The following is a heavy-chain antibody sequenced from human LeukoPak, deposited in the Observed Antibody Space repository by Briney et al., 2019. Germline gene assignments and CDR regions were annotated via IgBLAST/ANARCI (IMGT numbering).Heavy chain of an antibody. J-gene: IGHJ4*02. CDR1: GYTFTSFG. V-gene: IGHV1-18*01. D-gene: IGHD3-16*02. CDR3: ARDLASMGVIFFDY. Sequence: ASVKVSCKASGYTFTSFGISWARQAPGQGLEWMGRISAYNGNTNYAQKLQGRVTMTTDTSTSTAYMELRSLRSDDTAVYYCARDLASMGVIFFDYWGQGTLVTVSS. CDR2: ISAYNGNT.